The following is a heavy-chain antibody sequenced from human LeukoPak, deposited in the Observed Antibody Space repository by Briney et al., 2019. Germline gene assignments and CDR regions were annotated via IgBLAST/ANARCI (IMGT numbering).Heavy chain of an antibody. CDR2: IIPIFGTA. V-gene: IGHV1-69*13. CDR1: GGTFSSYA. D-gene: IGHD3-22*01. Sequence: ASVKVSCKASGGTFSSYAISWVRQAPGQGLEWMGGIIPIFGTANYAQKFQGRVTITADESTSTAYMELSSLRSEDTAVCYCARGPDYYDSSGDFDYWGQGTLVTVSS. J-gene: IGHJ4*02. CDR3: ARGPDYYDSSGDFDY.